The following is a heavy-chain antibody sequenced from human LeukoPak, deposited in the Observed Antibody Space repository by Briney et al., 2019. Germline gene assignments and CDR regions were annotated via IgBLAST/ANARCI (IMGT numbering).Heavy chain of an antibody. V-gene: IGHV1-24*01. D-gene: IGHD6-13*01. CDR2: FDPEDGGT. Sequence: ASVKVSCKVSGYTLTELSMHWVRQAPGKGLEWMGRFDPEDGGTIYAQKFQGRVTMTEDTSTNTAYMELSSLRSEDTAVYYCATQQLVRFVLRFQHWGQSTLVTVSS. CDR1: GYTLTELS. CDR3: ATQQLVRFVLRFQH. J-gene: IGHJ1*01.